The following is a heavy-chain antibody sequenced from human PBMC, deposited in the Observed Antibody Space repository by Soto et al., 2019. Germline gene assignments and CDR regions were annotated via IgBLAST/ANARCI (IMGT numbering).Heavy chain of an antibody. Sequence: GGSLRLSCAASGFTFSDYYMSWIRQAPGKGLEWVSYISGNGGYTNYADSVKGRFTISRDNAKNSQYLQMNSLRVEDTAIYHCARAQNGYLDYWGQGILVTVSS. CDR3: ARAQNGYLDY. CDR1: GFTFSDYY. CDR2: ISGNGGYT. J-gene: IGHJ4*02. V-gene: IGHV3-11*06. D-gene: IGHD2-8*01.